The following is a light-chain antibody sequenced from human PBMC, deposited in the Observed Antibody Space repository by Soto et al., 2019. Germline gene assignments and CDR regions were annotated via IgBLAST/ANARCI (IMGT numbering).Light chain of an antibody. CDR2: DAS. J-gene: IGKJ1*01. V-gene: IGKV1-5*01. CDR1: QSISSW. CDR3: QQYNSYPWT. Sequence: DLPMTQSPSTRSASVGDRVTITCRASQSISSWLAWYQQKPGKAPKLLIYDASSLESGVPLRFSGSGSGTEFTLTISSLQPDDSATYYCQQYNSYPWTFGQGTKVQIK.